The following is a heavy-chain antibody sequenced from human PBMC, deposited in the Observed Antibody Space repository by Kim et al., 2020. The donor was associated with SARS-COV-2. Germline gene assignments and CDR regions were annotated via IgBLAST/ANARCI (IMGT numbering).Heavy chain of an antibody. CDR3: ARGNLWFGELGHVGDV. Sequence: ASVKVSCKASGYTFTGYYMHWVRQAPGQGLEWMGWINPNSGGTNYAQKFQGRVIMTRDTSISTAYMELSRLRSDDTAVYYCARGNLWFGELGHVGDVWGQGTTVTVSS. CDR1: GYTFTGYY. J-gene: IGHJ6*02. CDR2: INPNSGGT. V-gene: IGHV1-2*02. D-gene: IGHD3-10*01.